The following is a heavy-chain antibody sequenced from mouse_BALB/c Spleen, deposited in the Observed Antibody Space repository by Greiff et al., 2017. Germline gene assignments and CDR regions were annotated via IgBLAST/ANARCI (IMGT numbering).Heavy chain of an antibody. CDR3: AREGKRYFDY. CDR2: ISSGGSYT. J-gene: IGHJ2*01. V-gene: IGHV5-6*01. Sequence: VQLQQSGGDLVKPGGSLKLSCAASGFTFSSYGMSWVRQTPDKRLEWVATISSGGSYTYYPDSVKGRFTISRDNAKNTLYLQMSSLKSEDTAMYYCAREGKRYFDYWGQGTTLTVSS. CDR1: GFTFSSYG. D-gene: IGHD2-1*01.